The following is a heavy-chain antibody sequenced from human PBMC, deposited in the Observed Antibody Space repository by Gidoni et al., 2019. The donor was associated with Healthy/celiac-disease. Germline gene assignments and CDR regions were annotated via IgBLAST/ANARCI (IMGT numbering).Heavy chain of an antibody. D-gene: IGHD3-10*01. CDR1: GFAFSSYT. CDR2: ISGSGGST. J-gene: IGHJ4*02. Sequence: EVQLLESGGGLVQPGGSLRLSWSASGFAFSSYTMGWVRQAPGKGLEWVSAISGSGGSTYYADSVKGRFTISRDNSKNTLYLQMNSLRAEDTAVYYCAKAPLSLWFGESMPYYFDYWGQGTLVTVSS. V-gene: IGHV3-23*01. CDR3: AKAPLSLWFGESMPYYFDY.